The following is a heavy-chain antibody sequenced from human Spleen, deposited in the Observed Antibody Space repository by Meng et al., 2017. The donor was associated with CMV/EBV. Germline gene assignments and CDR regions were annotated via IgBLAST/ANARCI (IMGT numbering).Heavy chain of an antibody. Sequence: ASVKVSCKTFEYTFTGHYMHWVRQAPGQGLEWMGWINPASGATKYAQKFQGRVTMTRDTSVITVYMELRGLTSDDTAVYYCARDRLGYCTTSNCFFPLHDWGQGTLVTVSS. CDR2: INPASGAT. D-gene: IGHD2-8*01. CDR3: ARDRLGYCTTSNCFFPLHD. CDR1: EYTFTGHY. J-gene: IGHJ1*01. V-gene: IGHV1-2*02.